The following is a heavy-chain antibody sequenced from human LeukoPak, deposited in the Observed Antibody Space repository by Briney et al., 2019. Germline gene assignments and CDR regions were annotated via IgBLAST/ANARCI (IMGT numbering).Heavy chain of an antibody. CDR2: ISSGGDNT. CDR3: AKSHRGHCSTTTCDDEGDY. J-gene: IGHJ4*02. CDR1: GFSFSNYG. Sequence: PGGSLRLSCAVSGFSFSNYGMSWVRQAPGKGLEWVSSISSGGDNTYYADSVRGRFTISRDNSKNTLYLQLNSLRAEDTAVYYCAKSHRGHCSTTTCDDEGDYWGQGTLVTVSS. D-gene: IGHD2-2*01. V-gene: IGHV3-23*01.